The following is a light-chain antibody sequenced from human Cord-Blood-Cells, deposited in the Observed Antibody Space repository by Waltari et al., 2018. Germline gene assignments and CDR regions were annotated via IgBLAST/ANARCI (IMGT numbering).Light chain of an antibody. CDR3: NSRDSSGNHWV. CDR2: GKT. Sequence: SSELTQDPAVSVALGQTVRITCQGVSLRSYYASWYQQKPGQAPVLVIYGKTNRPSGIPDRFSGSSSGNTASLTIPGAQAEDEADYYCNSRDSSGNHWVFGGGTKLTVL. V-gene: IGLV3-19*01. CDR1: SLRSYY. J-gene: IGLJ3*02.